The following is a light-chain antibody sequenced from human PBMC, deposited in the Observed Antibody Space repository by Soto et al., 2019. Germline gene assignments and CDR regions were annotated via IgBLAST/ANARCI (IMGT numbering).Light chain of an antibody. CDR2: GGA. CDR3: QQYRTPSQT. V-gene: IGKV3-20*01. Sequence: EIVLTQSPGTLSLSPGESATLSCRASQTIGSSYLAWYQHRPGQAPRLLIYGGANRATGIPDRFSATGSETDFTLAISRLEPEDFAVYYCQQYRTPSQTFGQGTKVE. CDR1: QTIGSSY. J-gene: IGKJ1*01.